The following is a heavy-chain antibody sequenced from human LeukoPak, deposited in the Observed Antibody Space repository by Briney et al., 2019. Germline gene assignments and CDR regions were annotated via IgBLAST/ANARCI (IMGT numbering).Heavy chain of an antibody. CDR1: GYTFTSYY. CDR2: INPSGGST. J-gene: IGHJ4*02. D-gene: IGHD5-18*01. Sequence: ASVKVSCKASGYTFTSYYVHWVRQAPGQGLEWMGMINPSGGSTSYAQKFQGRVTMTRDTSTSTVYMELSSLRSEDTAVYYCAREGTAMAEYWGQGTLVTVSS. V-gene: IGHV1-46*01. CDR3: AREGTAMAEY.